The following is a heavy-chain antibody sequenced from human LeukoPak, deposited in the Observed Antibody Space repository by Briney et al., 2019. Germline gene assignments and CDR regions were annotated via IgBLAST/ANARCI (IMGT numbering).Heavy chain of an antibody. V-gene: IGHV1-2*02. Sequence: ASVKVSCKASGYTFTGYYMHWVRQAPGQGLEWMGWINPNSGGTNYAQKFQGRVTMTRDTSISTAYMELSRLRSDDTAVYYCARQGFVTAAGTIWFDPWGQGTLVTVSS. CDR1: GYTFTGYY. J-gene: IGHJ5*02. D-gene: IGHD6-13*01. CDR3: ARQGFVTAAGTIWFDP. CDR2: INPNSGGT.